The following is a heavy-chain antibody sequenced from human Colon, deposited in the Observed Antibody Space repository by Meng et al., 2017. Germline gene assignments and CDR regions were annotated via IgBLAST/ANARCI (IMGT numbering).Heavy chain of an antibody. CDR2: ITWNSGRI. J-gene: IGHJ4*02. CDR3: AKVRDIRSGRYVGYFDY. CDR1: GFKFDDYA. V-gene: IGHV3-9*01. Sequence: EVQLGESGGGLVQPGRSLRLSCAAAGFKFDDYAMHWVRQRPGKGLEWISGITWNSGRIGYADFVKGRFTVSRDNVKNSLYLQVDRLRDEDTAFYYCAKVRDIRSGRYVGYFDYWGQGALVTVSS. D-gene: IGHD1-26*01.